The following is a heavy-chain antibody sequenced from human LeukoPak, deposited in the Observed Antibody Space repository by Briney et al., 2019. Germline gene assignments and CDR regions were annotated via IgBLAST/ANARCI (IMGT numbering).Heavy chain of an antibody. Sequence: GGPLRLSCAASGFTFSTAWMNWVRQAPGEGLEWVARVKSKIDGGTTDYAAPVKGRFTISRDDSKNTMSLQVDSLKTEDTAVYYCTADLPDYGGYDFDYWGQGTLVTVSS. CDR3: TADLPDYGGYDFDY. D-gene: IGHD5-12*01. V-gene: IGHV3-15*01. CDR1: GFTFSTAW. CDR2: VKSKIDGGTT. J-gene: IGHJ4*02.